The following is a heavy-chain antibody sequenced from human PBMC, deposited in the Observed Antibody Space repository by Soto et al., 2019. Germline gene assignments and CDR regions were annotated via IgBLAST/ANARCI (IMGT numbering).Heavy chain of an antibody. CDR1: GVSVNSGNYY. CDR3: FRSRGL. V-gene: IGHV4-61*01. D-gene: IGHD3-10*01. J-gene: IGHJ4*02. CDR2: IYYSGST. Sequence: QVQLQESGPGLVKPSETLSLTCSVSGVSVNSGNYYWHWIRQPPGKGLEWIGHIYYSGSTNYNPSLKDPVTKSINKAKDQFSPKPNSGAPCDTALDLWFRSRGLRGQGTLVTVSS.